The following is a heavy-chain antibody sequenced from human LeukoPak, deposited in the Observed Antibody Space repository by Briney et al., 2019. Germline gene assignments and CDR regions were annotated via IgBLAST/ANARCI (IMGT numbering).Heavy chain of an antibody. CDR3: ARHSTAYYDILTGYYYFDY. J-gene: IGHJ4*02. V-gene: IGHV5-10-1*01. D-gene: IGHD3-9*01. Sequence: GESLKISRQGFGYHFTSYWIRWGRQIPGKGPEWMGRIYPSDSYTNYSPSFQGHVTISADKFISTAYLQWSSLKASDTAMYYCARHSTAYYDILTGYYYFDYWGQGTLVTVSS. CDR1: GYHFTSYW. CDR2: IYPSDSYT.